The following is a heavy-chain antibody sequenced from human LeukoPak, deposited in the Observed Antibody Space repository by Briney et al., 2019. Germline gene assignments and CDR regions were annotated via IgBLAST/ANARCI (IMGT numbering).Heavy chain of an antibody. CDR3: ARDRGVRGGAVNWFDP. CDR1: GFTFSSYS. J-gene: IGHJ5*02. D-gene: IGHD3-10*01. Sequence: GGSLRLSCAASGFTFSSYSMDWVRQAPGKGLEWVSSISSSSSYKYYADSLKGRFTISRDNAKNSLYLQMNSLRAEDTAVYYCARDRGVRGGAVNWFDPWGQGTLVTVSS. CDR2: ISSSSSYK. V-gene: IGHV3-21*01.